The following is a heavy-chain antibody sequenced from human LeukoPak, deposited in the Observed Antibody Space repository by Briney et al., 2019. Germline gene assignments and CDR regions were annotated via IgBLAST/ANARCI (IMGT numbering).Heavy chain of an antibody. Sequence: PGGSLRLSCAASGFTFSSNYMSWVRQAPGKGLEWVSVIYSGGSTYYADSVKGRFTISRDNSKNTLYLQMNSLRAEDTAVYYCARFIAVAGLLGYGMDVWGQGTTVTVSS. CDR2: IYSGGST. J-gene: IGHJ6*02. CDR1: GFTFSSNY. CDR3: ARFIAVAGLLGYGMDV. D-gene: IGHD6-19*01. V-gene: IGHV3-66*01.